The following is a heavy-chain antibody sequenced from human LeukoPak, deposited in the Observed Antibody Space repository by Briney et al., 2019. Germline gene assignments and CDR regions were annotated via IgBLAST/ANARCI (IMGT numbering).Heavy chain of an antibody. CDR1: GFTFNIYA. J-gene: IGHJ3*02. CDR2: IRGSGGST. D-gene: IGHD6-13*01. CDR3: AKGMSSSWFHPFDI. V-gene: IGHV3-23*01. Sequence: YPGGSLRLSCAASGFTFNIYAISWVRQAPGKGLVWVSAIRGSGGSTDYADSVKGRFTISRDNSKNTLYLQMNSLSAEDTAVYYCAKGMSSSWFHPFDIWGQGTMVTVSS.